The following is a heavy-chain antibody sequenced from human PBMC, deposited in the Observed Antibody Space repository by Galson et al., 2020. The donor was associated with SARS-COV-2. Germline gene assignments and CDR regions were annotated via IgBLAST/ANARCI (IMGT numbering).Heavy chain of an antibody. CDR1: GFTFGSYA. CDR2: ITGGGGST. D-gene: IGHD2-21*02. CDR3: AKDPCCGGACFFSIDY. V-gene: IGHV3-23*01. Sequence: GESLKISCTASGFTFGSYAMTWVRQAPGKGLEWVSTITGGGGSTYYADSVKGRFTISRDNSKNTLYLQMNSLRAGDTAIYYCAKDPCCGGACFFSIDYWGQGTLVTVSS. J-gene: IGHJ4*02.